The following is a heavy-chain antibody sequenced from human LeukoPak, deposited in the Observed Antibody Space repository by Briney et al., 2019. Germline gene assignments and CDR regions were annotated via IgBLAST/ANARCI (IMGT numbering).Heavy chain of an antibody. CDR3: AGGYTSGWYPPFYYYYMDV. V-gene: IGHV4-39*07. D-gene: IGHD6-19*01. CDR1: GGSISSSSYY. Sequence: SETLSLTCTVSGGSISSSSYYWGWIRQPPGKGLEWIGSIYYSGSTYYNPSLRSRVTISVDTSKNQFSLKLSSVTAADTAVYYCAGGYTSGWYPPFYYYYMDVWGRGTTVTVSS. CDR2: IYYSGST. J-gene: IGHJ6*03.